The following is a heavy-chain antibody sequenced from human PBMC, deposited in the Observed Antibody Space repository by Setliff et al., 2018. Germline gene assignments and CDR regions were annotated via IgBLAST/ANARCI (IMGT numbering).Heavy chain of an antibody. J-gene: IGHJ6*03. D-gene: IGHD3-22*01. CDR2: ISTYNVNT. CDR3: ARRNFYYDSSGFALYYYYMDV. V-gene: IGHV1-18*01. CDR1: GYNFITLG. Sequence: ASVKVSCKTSGYNFITLGINWVRQAPGQGLEWLGWISTYNVNTTYAQKLQDRVTMTTDTSTSTAYMELRSLRSDDTAVYYCARRNFYYDSSGFALYYYYMDVWGKGTTVTVSS.